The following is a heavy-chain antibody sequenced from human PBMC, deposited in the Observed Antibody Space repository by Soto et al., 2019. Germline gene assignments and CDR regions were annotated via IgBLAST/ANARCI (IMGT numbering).Heavy chain of an antibody. CDR1: GGSFSGYY. CDR2: INHSGST. Sequence: SETLSLTCAVYGGSFSGYYWSWIRQPPGKGLEWIGEINHSGSTNYSPSLKSRVTISVDTSKNQFSLKLSSVTAADTAVYYCARGGGDIVVVPAAGPNWYFDLWGRGTLVTVSS. CDR3: ARGGGDIVVVPAAGPNWYFDL. J-gene: IGHJ2*01. V-gene: IGHV4-34*01. D-gene: IGHD2-2*01.